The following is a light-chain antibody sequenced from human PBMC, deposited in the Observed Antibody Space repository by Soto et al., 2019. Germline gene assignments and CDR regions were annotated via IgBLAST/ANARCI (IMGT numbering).Light chain of an antibody. CDR1: QSISSW. CDR2: DAS. J-gene: IGKJ1*01. CDR3: QQYNRGT. V-gene: IGKV1-5*01. Sequence: EIQMTQSPSTLSASVGDRVTITCRASQSISSWLAWYQQKPGKAPKLLIYDASSLESGVPSRFSGSGSGTEFTLTISSLQPDDFATYYCQQYNRGTFGQGTKVEIK.